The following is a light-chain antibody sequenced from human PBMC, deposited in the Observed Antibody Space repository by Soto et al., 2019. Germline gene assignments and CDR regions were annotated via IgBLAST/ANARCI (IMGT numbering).Light chain of an antibody. Sequence: EIVLTQSPDTLSLSPGERATLSCRASQSVSSYLAWYQQKPGQAPRLLIYDASNRATGIPARFSGSGSGTDFTLTINGLEPEVLAVYYCQQRSNWPITFGQGTRLEIK. V-gene: IGKV3-11*01. J-gene: IGKJ5*01. CDR2: DAS. CDR3: QQRSNWPIT. CDR1: QSVSSY.